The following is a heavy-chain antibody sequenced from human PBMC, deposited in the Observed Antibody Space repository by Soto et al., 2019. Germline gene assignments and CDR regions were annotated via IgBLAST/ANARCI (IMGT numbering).Heavy chain of an antibody. CDR2: VFSSGGT. J-gene: IGHJ4*02. D-gene: IGHD3-22*01. CDR1: GDSITHSTSY. Sequence: XXTLSLAFTVSGDSITHSTSYWACIRQPPGKGLDWMGSVFSSGGTLYNPSRKSRVSISVDTSKNQFSLKVRSVTASDTAVYYRARHSTGYYYSYCSYWGPGTLITFSS. V-gene: IGHV4-39*01. CDR3: ARHSTGYYYSYCSY.